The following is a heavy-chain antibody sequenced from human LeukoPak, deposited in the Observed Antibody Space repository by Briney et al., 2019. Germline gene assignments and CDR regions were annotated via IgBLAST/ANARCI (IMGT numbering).Heavy chain of an antibody. D-gene: IGHD2-2*01. J-gene: IGHJ4*02. CDR3: AEDGPQSEYQPLGSSDY. CDR2: ISGSGGSI. V-gene: IGHV3-23*01. Sequence: PGGSLRLSCAASGFTFSSYAMSWVRQAPGKGLEWVSAISGSGGSIYYADSVKGRFTISRDNSKNTLYLQMNSLRAEDTAVYYCAEDGPQSEYQPLGSSDYWGQGTLVTVSS. CDR1: GFTFSSYA.